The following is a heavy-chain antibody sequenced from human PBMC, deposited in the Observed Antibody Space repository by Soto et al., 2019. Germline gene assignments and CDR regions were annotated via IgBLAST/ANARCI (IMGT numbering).Heavy chain of an antibody. CDR1: GGSISSSSYY. CDR3: ARHVDYDFWSGYYTNNWFDP. J-gene: IGHJ5*02. V-gene: IGHV4-39*01. Sequence: QLQLQESGPGLVKPSETLSLTCTVSGGSISSSSYYWGWIRQPPGKGLEWIGSIYYSGSTYYNPSLKSRVTISVDTSKNQCSLKLSSVTAADTAVYYCARHVDYDFWSGYYTNNWFDPWGQGTLVTVSS. D-gene: IGHD3-3*01. CDR2: IYYSGST.